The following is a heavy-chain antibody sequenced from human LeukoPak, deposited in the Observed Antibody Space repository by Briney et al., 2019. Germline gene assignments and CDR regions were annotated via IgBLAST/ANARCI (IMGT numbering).Heavy chain of an antibody. CDR2: INHSGST. Sequence: PSETLSLTCAVYGGSFSGYYWSWIRQPPGKGLEWIGEINHSGSTNYNPSLKSRVTISVDTSKNQFSLKLSSVTAADTAVYYCGRNGYYLPLDYWGQGTLVTVSS. J-gene: IGHJ4*02. D-gene: IGHD4-17*01. V-gene: IGHV4-34*01. CDR3: GRNGYYLPLDY. CDR1: GGSFSGYY.